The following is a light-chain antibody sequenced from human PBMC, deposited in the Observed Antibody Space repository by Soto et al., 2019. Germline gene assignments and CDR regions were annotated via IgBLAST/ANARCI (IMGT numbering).Light chain of an antibody. CDR2: LEGSGSY. J-gene: IGLJ3*02. V-gene: IGLV4-60*03. CDR1: SGHNNHI. Sequence: QSVLTQSSSASASLGSSVKLTCTLSSGHNNHIIAWHQQQPGKAPRFLMKLEGSGSYNKGSGVPDRFSGSSSGADRYLTISNLQSEDEADYYCETWDSNTRVFGGGTKLTV. CDR3: ETWDSNTRV.